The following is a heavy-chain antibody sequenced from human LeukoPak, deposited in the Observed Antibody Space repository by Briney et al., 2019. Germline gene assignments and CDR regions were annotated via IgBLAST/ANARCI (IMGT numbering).Heavy chain of an antibody. CDR1: GGSISSYY. V-gene: IGHV4-59*06. CDR2: IYYSGST. J-gene: IGHJ4*02. CDR3: ARAHGSGYDPPSFDY. Sequence: SETLSLTCTVSGGSISSYYWSWIRQHPGKGLEWIGYIYYSGSTYYNPSLKSRVTISVDTSKNQFSLKLSSVTAADTAVYYCARAHGSGYDPPSFDYWGQGTLVTVSS. D-gene: IGHD5-12*01.